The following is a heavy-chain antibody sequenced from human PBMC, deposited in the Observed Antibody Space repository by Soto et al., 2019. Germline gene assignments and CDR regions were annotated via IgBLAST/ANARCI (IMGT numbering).Heavy chain of an antibody. CDR3: ARGGTYYDFWSGYYNSYSSYGMDV. V-gene: IGHV4-59*01. D-gene: IGHD3-3*01. CDR1: GGSISSYY. CDR2: IYYSGST. J-gene: IGHJ6*02. Sequence: PSETLSLTCTVSGGSISSYYWNWIRQPPGKGLEWIGYIYYSGSTNYNPSLKSRVTISVDTSKNQFSLKLSSVTAADTAVYYCARGGTYYDFWSGYYNSYSSYGMDVWGQGTTVTVSS.